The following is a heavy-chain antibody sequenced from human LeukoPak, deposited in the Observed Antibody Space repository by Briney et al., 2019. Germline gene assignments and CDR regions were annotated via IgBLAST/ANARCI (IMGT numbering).Heavy chain of an antibody. J-gene: IGHJ4*02. V-gene: IGHV3-7*03. CDR3: TKGSYYDNSGRAYFDY. Sequence: GGSLRLSCISSGLTYNRDWMGWLRQAPGKGLEWLAHIKPDESRIFYADSVKGRFAISRDNAKNSVYLQMNSLRAEDTAVYYCTKGSYYDNSGRAYFDYWGQGTLVTVSS. D-gene: IGHD3-22*01. CDR2: IKPDESRI. CDR1: GLTYNRDW.